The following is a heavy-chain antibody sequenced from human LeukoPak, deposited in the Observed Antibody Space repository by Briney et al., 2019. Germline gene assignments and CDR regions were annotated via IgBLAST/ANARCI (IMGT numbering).Heavy chain of an antibody. Sequence: GGALRLSCAASGFTFNLYGMNWVRQAPGKGLEWVSSISGSSGNIYYADFVKGRFTISRDNSENTLYLQLNSLRAEDTAVYYCAKAQAGGYNYAPLDYWGQGTLVTVPS. CDR1: GFTFNLYG. CDR3: AKAQAGGYNYAPLDY. J-gene: IGHJ4*02. D-gene: IGHD5-18*01. V-gene: IGHV3-23*01. CDR2: ISGSSGNI.